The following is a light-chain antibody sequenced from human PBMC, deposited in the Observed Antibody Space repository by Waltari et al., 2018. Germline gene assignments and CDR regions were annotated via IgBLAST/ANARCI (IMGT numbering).Light chain of an antibody. J-gene: IGKJ4*01. CDR3: QQSFSTPRT. CDR1: QTIMTY. CDR2: AAS. V-gene: IGKV1-39*01. Sequence: DIQMTQSPSSLSASVGDRITISCRASQTIMTYLNWYQQKPGQAPKMLISAASTLGGGAPERFSGSVSGTDFTLTISSLQAEDVATYYCQQSFSTPRTFGGGTRVEIK.